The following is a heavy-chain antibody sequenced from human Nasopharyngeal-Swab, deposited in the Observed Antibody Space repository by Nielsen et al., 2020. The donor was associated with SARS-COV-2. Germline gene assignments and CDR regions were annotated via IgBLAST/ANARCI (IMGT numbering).Heavy chain of an antibody. J-gene: IGHJ4*02. Sequence: SLKISCAASGFTFDDYAMHWVRQAPGKGLEWVSGISWNSGSIGCADSVKGRFTISRDNAKNSLYLQMNSLRAEDTALYYCAKDKRVVTYYFDYWGQGTLVTVSS. V-gene: IGHV3-9*01. CDR1: GFTFDDYA. D-gene: IGHD3-22*01. CDR3: AKDKRVVTYYFDY. CDR2: ISWNSGSI.